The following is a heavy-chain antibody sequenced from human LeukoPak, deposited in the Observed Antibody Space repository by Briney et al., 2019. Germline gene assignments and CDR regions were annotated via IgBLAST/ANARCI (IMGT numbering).Heavy chain of an antibody. J-gene: IGHJ4*02. D-gene: IGHD3-22*01. CDR2: ISGSGGST. V-gene: IGHV3-23*01. Sequence: GGSLRLSCAASGFTISSYAMSWVRQAPGKGLEWVSFISGSGGSTYYADSVKGRFNISRDNSKNTMSLQMNSLRAEHTVVYYCAKDSPGSYDSSGYYFDYWGQGTLVTVSS. CDR1: GFTISSYA. CDR3: AKDSPGSYDSSGYYFDY.